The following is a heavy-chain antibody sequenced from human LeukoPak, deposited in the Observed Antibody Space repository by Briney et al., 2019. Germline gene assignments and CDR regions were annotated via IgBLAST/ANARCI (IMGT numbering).Heavy chain of an antibody. CDR2: MNPNSGNT. J-gene: IGHJ4*02. Sequence: ASVKVSCKASGYTFTSYDINWVRQATGQGLEWMGWMNPNSGNTGYAQKFQGRVTMTRNTSISTAYMELRSLRSDDTAVYYCARLSGYSGYEDYWGQGTLVTVSS. D-gene: IGHD5-12*01. CDR3: ARLSGYSGYEDY. CDR1: GYTFTSYD. V-gene: IGHV1-8*01.